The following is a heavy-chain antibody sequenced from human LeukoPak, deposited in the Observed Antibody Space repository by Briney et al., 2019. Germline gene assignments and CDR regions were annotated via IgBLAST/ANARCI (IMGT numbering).Heavy chain of an antibody. CDR3: ARGGAVERYCSSTSCYWVDAFDI. D-gene: IGHD2-2*01. J-gene: IGHJ3*02. Sequence: GESLRISCKGSGYSFTSYWISWVRQMPGKGLEWMGRIDPSDSYTNYSPSFQGHVTISADKSISTAYLQWCSLKASDTAMYYCARGGAVERYCSSTSCYWVDAFDIWGQGTMVTASS. CDR2: IDPSDSYT. CDR1: GYSFTSYW. V-gene: IGHV5-10-1*01.